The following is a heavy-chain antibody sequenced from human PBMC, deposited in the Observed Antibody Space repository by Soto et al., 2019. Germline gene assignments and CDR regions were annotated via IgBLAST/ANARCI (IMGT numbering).Heavy chain of an antibody. V-gene: IGHV3-48*01. CDR1: GFTFSSYS. J-gene: IGHJ1*01. CDR2: ISSSSSTI. CDR3: AGDRVPPADAEYFQH. D-gene: IGHD6-19*01. Sequence: GGSLRLSCAASGFTFSSYSMNWVRQAPGKGLEWVSYISSSSSTIYYADSVKGRFTISRDNAKNSLYLQMNSLRAEDTAVYYCAGDRVPPADAEYFQHWGQGTLVTV.